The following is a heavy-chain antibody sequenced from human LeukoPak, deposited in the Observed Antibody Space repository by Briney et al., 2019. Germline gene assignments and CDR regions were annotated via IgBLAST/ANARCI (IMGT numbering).Heavy chain of an antibody. D-gene: IGHD4-11*01. CDR2: IKQDGSEK. Sequence: GGSLRLSCAASGFTVSSYWMSWVRQAPGKGLEWVANIKQDGSEKYYVDSVKGRFTISRDNAKNSLYLQMNSLRAEDTAVYYCARDTGDYNNYSWYFDYWGQGTLVTVSS. CDR1: GFTVSSYW. V-gene: IGHV3-7*01. CDR3: ARDTGDYNNYSWYFDY. J-gene: IGHJ4*02.